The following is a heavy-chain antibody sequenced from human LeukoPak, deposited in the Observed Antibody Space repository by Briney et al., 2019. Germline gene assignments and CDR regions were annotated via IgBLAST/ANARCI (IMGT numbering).Heavy chain of an antibody. CDR1: GYTFTSYD. Sequence: ASVKVSCKASGYTFTSYDINWVRQATGQGLEWMGWISAYNGNTNYAQKLQGRVTMTTDTSTSTAYMELRSLRSDDTAVYYCAREMTTVTTLFDYWGQGTLVTVSS. D-gene: IGHD4-17*01. J-gene: IGHJ4*02. CDR3: AREMTTVTTLFDY. V-gene: IGHV1-18*01. CDR2: ISAYNGNT.